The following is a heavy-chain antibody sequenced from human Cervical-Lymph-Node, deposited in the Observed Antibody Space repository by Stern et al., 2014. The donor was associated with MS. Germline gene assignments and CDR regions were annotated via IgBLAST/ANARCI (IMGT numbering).Heavy chain of an antibody. V-gene: IGHV5-51*01. D-gene: IGHD4-23*01. CDR3: ARVNGGNSDWFDP. CDR1: GYMFASHW. CDR2: IDPGDSNT. Sequence: EVQLVQSGAEVKKPGESLKISCKASGYMFASHWIGWVRQMPGKGLEWMGIIDPGDSNTIYRPSSQGQVTISVDKSTSTAYLQWSSLKASDTAMYYCARVNGGNSDWFDPWGQGTLVTVSS. J-gene: IGHJ5*02.